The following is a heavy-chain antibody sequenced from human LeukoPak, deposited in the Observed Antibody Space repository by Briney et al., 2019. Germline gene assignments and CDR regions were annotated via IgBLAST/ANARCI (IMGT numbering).Heavy chain of an antibody. V-gene: IGHV3-53*01. J-gene: IGHJ4*02. CDR1: GFTVSSNY. CDR3: ARGEVSGGSPYFDY. Sequence: GGSLRLSCVVSGFTVSSNYMSWVRQAPGKGLEWVSVIYSGGSTYYANSVKGRFTISRDNSKNTLYLQMNSLRAEDTAVYYCARGEVSGGSPYFDYWGQGTLVTVSS. CDR2: IYSGGST. D-gene: IGHD2-15*01.